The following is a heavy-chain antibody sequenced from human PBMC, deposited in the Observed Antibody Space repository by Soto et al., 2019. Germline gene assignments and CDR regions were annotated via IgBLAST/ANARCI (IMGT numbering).Heavy chain of an antibody. CDR1: GGSISSSNW. V-gene: IGHV4-4*02. CDR2: IYHSGST. Sequence: SETLSLTCAVSGGSISSSNWWSWVRQPPGKGLEWIGEIYHSGSTNYNPSLKSRVTISVDKSKNQFSLKLSSVTAADTALYYCARTTAVPNTLRSRYYFDYWGQGMLVTVSS. D-gene: IGHD4-17*01. J-gene: IGHJ4*02. CDR3: ARTTAVPNTLRSRYYFDY.